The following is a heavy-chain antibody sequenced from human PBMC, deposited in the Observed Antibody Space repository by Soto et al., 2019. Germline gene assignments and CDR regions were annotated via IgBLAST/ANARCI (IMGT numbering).Heavy chain of an antibody. V-gene: IGHV4-34*01. CDR2: INHSGST. D-gene: IGHD2-8*01. CDR1: GGSFSGSY. J-gene: IGHJ6*02. CDR3: ATGYCTNGVCYTRTLSGMDV. Sequence: QVQLQQWGAGLLKPPETLSLTCAVYGGSFSGSYWSWIRQPPGKGLEWIGEINHSGSTNYNPSLKSRVTISEDTATNQFSLKLSSVTAADTAVYYCATGYCTNGVCYTRTLSGMDVWGQGTTVTVSS.